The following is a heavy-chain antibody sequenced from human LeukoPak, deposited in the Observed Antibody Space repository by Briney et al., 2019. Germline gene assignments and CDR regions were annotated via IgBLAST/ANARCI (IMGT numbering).Heavy chain of an antibody. V-gene: IGHV6-1*01. Sequence: SQTLSLTCAISGDSVSSNSAAWNWIRQSPSRGLEWLGRTYYRSKWYNAYAVSVKSRITINPDTSKNQFSLQLNSVTPEDTAVYYCARESIQLWLSDYYGMDVWGQGTTVTVSS. D-gene: IGHD5-18*01. CDR3: ARESIQLWLSDYYGMDV. CDR2: TYYRSKWYN. CDR1: GDSVSSNSAA. J-gene: IGHJ6*02.